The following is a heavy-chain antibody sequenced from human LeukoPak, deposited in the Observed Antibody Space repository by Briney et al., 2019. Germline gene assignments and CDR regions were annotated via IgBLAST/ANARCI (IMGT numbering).Heavy chain of an antibody. J-gene: IGHJ4*02. CDR1: GFTFSSYG. V-gene: IGHV3-23*01. CDR2: ISGSGGST. CDR3: AKVWALPTGDRAFDY. D-gene: IGHD7-27*01. Sequence: PGGSLRLSCAASGFTFSSYGMTWVRQAPGRGLEWVAAISGSGGSTYYADSVKGRFTISRDNSKNTLYLQMNSLRAEDTAVYYCAKVWALPTGDRAFDYWGQGTLVTVSS.